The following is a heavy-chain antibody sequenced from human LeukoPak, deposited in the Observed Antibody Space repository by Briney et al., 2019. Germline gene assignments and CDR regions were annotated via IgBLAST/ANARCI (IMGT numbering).Heavy chain of an antibody. D-gene: IGHD4/OR15-4a*01. Sequence: ASVKVSCKASGGTFSSYAISWVRQAPGQGLEWMGRIIPIFGIANYAQKFQGRVTITADKSTSTAYMELSSLRSEDTAVYYCARVSQLTFDYWGQGTLVTVSS. CDR2: IIPIFGIA. J-gene: IGHJ4*02. CDR3: ARVSQLTFDY. CDR1: GGTFSSYA. V-gene: IGHV1-69*04.